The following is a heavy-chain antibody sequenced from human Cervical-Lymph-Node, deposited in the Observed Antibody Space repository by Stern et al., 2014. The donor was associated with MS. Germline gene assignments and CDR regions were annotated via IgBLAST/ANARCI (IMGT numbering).Heavy chain of an antibody. D-gene: IGHD5-24*01. CDR3: ARRDMSTTRYFDS. CDR2: IYPGDAET. CDR1: GYSFPVFW. J-gene: IGHJ4*02. Sequence: QLVQSGPEVKKPGESLRISCKASGYSFPVFWIGWVRQMSGRGLEWMGIIYPGDAETRYSPSFQGQVTMSVDLSTTTAYLQWRSLKASDTAIYYCARRDMSTTRYFDSWGQGTLVTVPS. V-gene: IGHV5-51*01.